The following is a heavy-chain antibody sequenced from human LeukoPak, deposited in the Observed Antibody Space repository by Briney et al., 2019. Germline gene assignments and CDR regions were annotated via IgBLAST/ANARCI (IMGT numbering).Heavy chain of an antibody. CDR3: AKDNSGRRPVAGTSVSVY. V-gene: IGHV3-23*01. CDR1: GFTFSSYW. Sequence: GGSLRLSCAASGFTFSSYWMSRVRQAPGKGLEWVSAISGSGGSTYYADSVKGRFTISRDNSKNTLYLQMNSLRAEDTAVYYCAKDNSGRRPVAGTSVSVYWGQGTLVTVSS. CDR2: ISGSGGST. D-gene: IGHD6-19*01. J-gene: IGHJ4*02.